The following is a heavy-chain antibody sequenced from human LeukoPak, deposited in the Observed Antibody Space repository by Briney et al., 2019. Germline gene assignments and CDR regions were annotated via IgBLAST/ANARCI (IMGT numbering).Heavy chain of an antibody. CDR3: ARSGITTIPNFDY. D-gene: IGHD3-22*01. V-gene: IGHV1-2*02. Sequence: ASVKVSCKASGYTFTGYYMHWVRQAPGQGLEWMGWINPNSGATNNAQKFQGRVTVSRDTSIGTTYMELSRLGSDDMAVYYCARSGITTIPNFDYWGQGTLVTVSS. CDR1: GYTFTGYY. CDR2: INPNSGAT. J-gene: IGHJ4*02.